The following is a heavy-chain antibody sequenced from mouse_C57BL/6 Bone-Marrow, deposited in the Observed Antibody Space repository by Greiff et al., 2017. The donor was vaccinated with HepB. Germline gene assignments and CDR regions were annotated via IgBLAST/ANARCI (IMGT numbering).Heavy chain of an antibody. V-gene: IGHV5-9-1*02. CDR1: GFTFSSYA. CDR3: TAGPTTVVESHYFDY. CDR2: ISSGCDYI. D-gene: IGHD1-1*01. J-gene: IGHJ2*01. Sequence: EVKLVESGEGLVNPGGSLKLSCAASGFTFSSYAMSWVRQTPEKRLAWVAYISSGCDYIYYADTVKGRFTISGDNARNTLYLQMSSLKSEDTAMYYCTAGPTTVVESHYFDYWGQGTTLTVSS.